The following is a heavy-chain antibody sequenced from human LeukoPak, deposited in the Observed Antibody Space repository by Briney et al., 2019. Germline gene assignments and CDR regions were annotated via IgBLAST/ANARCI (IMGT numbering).Heavy chain of an antibody. J-gene: IGHJ5*02. CDR2: INPNSGGT. CDR3: ARVGTAVAGSDNWFDP. Sequence: ASVKVSCKASGYTFTGYYMHWVRQAPGQGLEWMGWINPNSGGTNYAQKLQGRVTMTTDTSTSTAYMELRSLRSDDTAVYYCARVGTAVAGSDNWFDPWGQGTLVTVSS. CDR1: GYTFTGYY. V-gene: IGHV1-2*02. D-gene: IGHD6-19*01.